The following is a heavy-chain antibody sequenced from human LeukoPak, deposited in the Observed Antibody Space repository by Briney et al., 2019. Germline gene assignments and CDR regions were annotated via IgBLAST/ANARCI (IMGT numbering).Heavy chain of an antibody. CDR2: LDFSGAT. V-gene: IGHV4-28*01. D-gene: IGHD1-1*01. J-gene: IGHJ4*02. Sequence: SETLSLTCIVSGPSITSLSWWSWIRQSPVRGLEWIGALDFSGATNYTPSLDGRLTLSRDTSNNQIFLRLTSMTAADTAVYYCARHDGPNWKSFDSWGQGTLVTVSS. CDR1: GPSITSLSW. CDR3: ARHDGPNWKSFDS.